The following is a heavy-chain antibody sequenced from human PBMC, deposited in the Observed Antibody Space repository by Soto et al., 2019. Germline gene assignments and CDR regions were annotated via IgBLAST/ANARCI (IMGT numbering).Heavy chain of an antibody. CDR3: VRQPGGVATPGDDY. D-gene: IGHD2-15*01. CDR2: MNPDSGAT. Sequence: QVQLVQSGAEVKKPGASVKVSCEASGYPFSAFDINWVRQAGGQGLEWMGWMNPDSGATAFAPRFQDRITMTRSNSINTAYMELSRLTSDDTAVYFCVRQPGGVATPGDDYWGQGTLVTVSS. J-gene: IGHJ4*02. CDR1: GYPFSAFD. V-gene: IGHV1-8*01.